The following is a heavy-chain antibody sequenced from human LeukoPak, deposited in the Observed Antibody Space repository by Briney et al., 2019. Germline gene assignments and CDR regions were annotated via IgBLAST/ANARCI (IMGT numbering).Heavy chain of an antibody. Sequence: SETLSLTCSVPGGSISSSAYYWGWVRQSPGKNLEWIATINYSGTTHYNPSLKSRVTISVDTSKNQFSLKLSSVTAADTAVYYCARHAKYNWNDDYFDYWGQGTLVTVSS. CDR1: GGSISSSAYY. CDR2: INYSGTT. J-gene: IGHJ4*02. V-gene: IGHV4-39*07. D-gene: IGHD1-20*01. CDR3: ARHAKYNWNDDYFDY.